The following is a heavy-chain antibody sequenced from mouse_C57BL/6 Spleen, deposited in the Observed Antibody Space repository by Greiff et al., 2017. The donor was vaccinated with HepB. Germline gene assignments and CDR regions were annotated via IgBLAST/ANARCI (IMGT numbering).Heavy chain of an antibody. J-gene: IGHJ3*01. CDR2: IYPGSGST. V-gene: IGHV1-55*01. CDR3: ARNTIVGDGFAY. CDR1: GYTFTSYW. Sequence: QVQLKQPGAELVKPGASVKMSCKASGYTFTSYWITWVKQRPGQGLEWIGDIYPGSGSTNYNEKFKSKATLTVDTSSSTAYMQLSSLTSEDSAVYYCARNTIVGDGFAYWGQGTLVTVSA. D-gene: IGHD2-12*01.